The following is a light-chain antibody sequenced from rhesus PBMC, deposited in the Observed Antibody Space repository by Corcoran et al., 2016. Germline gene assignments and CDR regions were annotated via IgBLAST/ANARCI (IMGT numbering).Light chain of an antibody. Sequence: DIQMTQSPSSLSASVGDTVTITCRASPGISSYLAWYQPQPGKAPKPLIDYAANLESGVPSRFSGSGSGTAFTLTIRSLQPEDFAIYCCQQPNDCPYTFGQGTKVEIK. J-gene: IGKJ2*01. CDR1: PGISSY. V-gene: IGKV1S14*01. CDR2: YAA. CDR3: QQPNDCPYT.